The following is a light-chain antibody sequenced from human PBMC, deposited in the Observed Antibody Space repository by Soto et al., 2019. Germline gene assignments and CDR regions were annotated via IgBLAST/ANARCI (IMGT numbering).Light chain of an antibody. CDR2: GSS. V-gene: IGKV3-20*01. J-gene: IGKJ2*01. CDR3: QQYGSSPYT. Sequence: IVLTQSPGTLSLSPGERAPLSCRASQSVRNNYLAWYQQKPGQAPRLVLYGSSSRATGIPDRFSGSGSGTDFTLTISRLEPEDFAVYYCQQYGSSPYTFGQGTKLEIK. CDR1: QSVRNNY.